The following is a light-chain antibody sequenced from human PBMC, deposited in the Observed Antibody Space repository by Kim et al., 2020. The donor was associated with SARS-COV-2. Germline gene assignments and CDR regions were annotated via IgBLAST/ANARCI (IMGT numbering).Light chain of an antibody. CDR2: SAS. Sequence: EIVVTQSPGTLSLSPGGRAILSCRVSQSVDNRYLAWYQQKPGQGPRLLISSASSRATGISDRFSGSGSRTDFTLTISRVEPDDSAVYYGEQYDISPYNFGKGNRLEI. J-gene: IGKJ2*01. CDR1: QSVDNRY. V-gene: IGKV3-20*01. CDR3: EQYDISPYN.